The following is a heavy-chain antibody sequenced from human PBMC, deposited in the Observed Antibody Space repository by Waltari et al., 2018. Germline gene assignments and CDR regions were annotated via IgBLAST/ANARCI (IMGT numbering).Heavy chain of an antibody. Sequence: QVQLQESGPGLVKPSETLSLTCAVSGFSISRGYQWGWIRQPPGKGLEWIGSIYHSGSTYFNPSLKSRVTISVDTSKNKVSLRLSSVTAADTAVYYCARMFYDFWTGYSDYWGHGTLVIVSS. V-gene: IGHV4-38-2*01. D-gene: IGHD3-3*01. J-gene: IGHJ4*01. CDR3: ARMFYDFWTGYSDY. CDR1: GFSISRGYQ. CDR2: IYHSGST.